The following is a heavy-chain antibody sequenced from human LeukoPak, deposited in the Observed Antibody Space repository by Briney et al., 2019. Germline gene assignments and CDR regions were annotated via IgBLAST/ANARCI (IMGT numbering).Heavy chain of an antibody. CDR1: GGSISSYY. CDR3: ARTLYSSSWTTSRYFDY. V-gene: IGHV4-59*08. CDR2: IYYSGST. J-gene: IGHJ4*02. Sequence: SETLSLTCTVSGGSISSYYWSWIRQPPGKGLEWIGYIYYSGSTNYNPSLKSRVTISVDTSKNQFSLKLSSVTAADTAVYYYARTLYSSSWTTSRYFDYWGQGTLVTVSS. D-gene: IGHD6-13*01.